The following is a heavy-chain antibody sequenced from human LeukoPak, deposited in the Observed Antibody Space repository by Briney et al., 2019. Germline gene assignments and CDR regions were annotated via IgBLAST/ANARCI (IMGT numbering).Heavy chain of an antibody. CDR1: GGSISSYY. CDR3: ARVMPAYYLDY. Sequence: SETLSLTCTVSGGSISSYYWSWIRQPPGKGLEWIGYIYYSGSTYYNPSLKSRVTISVDTSKNQFSLKLSSVTAADTAVYYCARVMPAYYLDYRGQGTLVTVSS. D-gene: IGHD2-2*01. CDR2: IYYSGST. J-gene: IGHJ4*02. V-gene: IGHV4-59*12.